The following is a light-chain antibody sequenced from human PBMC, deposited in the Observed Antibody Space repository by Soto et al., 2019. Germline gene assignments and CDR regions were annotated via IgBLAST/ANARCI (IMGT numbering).Light chain of an antibody. J-gene: IGLJ2*01. Sequence: QSVLTQPPSVSGAPGQTITISCTGSSSNIGAGYDVHWYQQLPGRAPKLLIYGNSNRPSGVPDRFSGSKSGTSASLAITGLQAEDEADYYCQSYDSSLSGSVFGGGTKVTVL. CDR1: SSNIGAGYD. CDR3: QSYDSSLSGSV. CDR2: GNS. V-gene: IGLV1-40*01.